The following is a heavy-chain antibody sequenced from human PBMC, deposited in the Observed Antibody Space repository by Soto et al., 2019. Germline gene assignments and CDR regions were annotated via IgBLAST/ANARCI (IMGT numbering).Heavy chain of an antibody. CDR3: ARSNGVVVAATVHAFDI. CDR2: INPSGGST. J-gene: IGHJ3*02. V-gene: IGHV1-46*03. Sequence: ASVKVSCKASGYTFTSYYMHWVRQAPGQGLEWMGIINPSGGSTSYAQKFQGRVTMTRDTSTSTVCMELSSLRSEDTAVYYCARSNGVVVAATVHAFDIWGEGTVVTVSS. CDR1: GYTFTSYY. D-gene: IGHD2-15*01.